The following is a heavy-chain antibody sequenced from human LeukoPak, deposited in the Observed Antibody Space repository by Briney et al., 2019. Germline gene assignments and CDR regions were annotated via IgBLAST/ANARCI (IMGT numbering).Heavy chain of an antibody. CDR2: ISAYNGNT. D-gene: IGHD5-24*01. J-gene: IGHJ3*02. CDR1: GYTFTSYG. Sequence: ASVEVSCKASGYTFTSYGISWVRQAPGQGLERMGWISAYNGNTNYAQKLQGRVTMTTDTSTSTVYMELSSLKSEDTAVYYCARVRDGYNDAYDIWGQGTMVTVSS. V-gene: IGHV1-18*01. CDR3: ARVRDGYNDAYDI.